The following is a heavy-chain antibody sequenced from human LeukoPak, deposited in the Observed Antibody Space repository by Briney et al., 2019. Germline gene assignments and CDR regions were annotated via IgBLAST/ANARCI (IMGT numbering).Heavy chain of an antibody. CDR1: GFTLSDYA. CDR2: ISGSGVST. CDR3: AKYYDFWSGYQYTSDYYYYYSMDV. Sequence: GGSLRLSCAVSGFTLSDYAMNWVRQAPGKGLEWVSTISGSGVSTYYADSVKGRFTISRDISKNTLYLQMNSLRAGDTAVYYCAKYYDFWSGYQYTSDYYYYYSMDVWGQGTTVTVSS. J-gene: IGHJ6*02. V-gene: IGHV3-23*01. D-gene: IGHD3-3*01.